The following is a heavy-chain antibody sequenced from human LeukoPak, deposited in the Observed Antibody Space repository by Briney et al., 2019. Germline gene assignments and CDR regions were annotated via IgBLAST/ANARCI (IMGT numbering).Heavy chain of an antibody. V-gene: IGHV3-20*04. CDR2: INWNGGST. CDR3: ARVYYYDTYYYMDV. D-gene: IGHD3-22*01. CDR1: GFTFDDYG. Sequence: GGSLRLSCAASGFTFDDYGMSWVRQAPGKGLEWVSGINWNGGSTGYADSVKGRFTISRDNAKNSLYLQMNSLRAEDTALYYCARVYYYDTYYYMDVWGKGTTVTVSS. J-gene: IGHJ6*03.